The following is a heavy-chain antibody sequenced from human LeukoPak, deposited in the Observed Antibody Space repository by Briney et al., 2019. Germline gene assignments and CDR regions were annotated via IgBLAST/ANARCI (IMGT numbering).Heavy chain of an antibody. D-gene: IGHD3-22*01. CDR2: ISSSSSTI. V-gene: IGHV3-48*01. Sequence: PGGSLRLSCTVSGFTVSSNSMSWVRQAPGKGLEWVSYISSSSSTIYYTISRDNAKNSLYLQMNTLRAEDTAVYYCARDRHKYNYDSGGYPPYWGQGTLVTVSS. CDR1: GFTVSSNS. CDR3: ARDRHKYNYDSGGYPPY. J-gene: IGHJ4*02.